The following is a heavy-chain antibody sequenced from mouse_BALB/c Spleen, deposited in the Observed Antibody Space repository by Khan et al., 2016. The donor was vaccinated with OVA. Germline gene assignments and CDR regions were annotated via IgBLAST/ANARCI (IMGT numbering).Heavy chain of an antibody. CDR2: IWAGGST. CDR3: ARNYSNYVEYFDV. J-gene: IGHJ1*01. D-gene: IGHD2-5*01. V-gene: IGHV2-9*02. CDR1: GFSLTSYG. Sequence: QVQLKESGPGLVAPSQSLSITCTVSGFSLTSYGVHWVRQPPGKGLEWLGIIWAGGSTNYNSALMSRLRISKVNSKSQVFLKMNSLQTDDTAMYYCARNYSNYVEYFDVWGAGTTVTVSS.